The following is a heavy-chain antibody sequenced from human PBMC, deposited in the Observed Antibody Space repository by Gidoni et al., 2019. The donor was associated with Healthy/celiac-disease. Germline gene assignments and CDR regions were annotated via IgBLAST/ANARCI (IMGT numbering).Heavy chain of an antibody. Sequence: EVQLVQSGAVVKKPGEALKLCCKGSGYSFACYWIGWVRQMPVKGLEVMGDIYTGEYDTRYGPSFQGKVTITADKSLSTAYLQWSSLKASDTAMYYCARHAHMVRGVSPFDYWGQGTLVTVSS. D-gene: IGHD3-10*01. V-gene: IGHV5-51*01. CDR1: GYSFACYW. CDR2: IYTGEYDT. CDR3: ARHAHMVRGVSPFDY. J-gene: IGHJ4*02.